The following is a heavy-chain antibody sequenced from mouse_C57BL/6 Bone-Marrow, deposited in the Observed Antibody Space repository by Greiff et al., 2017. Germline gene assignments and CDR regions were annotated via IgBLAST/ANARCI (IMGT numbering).Heavy chain of an antibody. J-gene: IGHJ1*03. CDR3: ARDYYGSRYDWYFDV. CDR1: GYAFSSSW. D-gene: IGHD1-1*01. CDR2: IYPGDGDT. Sequence: VQLQQSGPELVKPGASVKISCKASGYAFSSSWMNWVKQRPGKGLEWIGRIYPGDGDTNYNGKFKGKATLTADKSSSTAYMQLSSLTSEDSAVYFCARDYYGSRYDWYFDVWGTGTTVTVSS. V-gene: IGHV1-82*01.